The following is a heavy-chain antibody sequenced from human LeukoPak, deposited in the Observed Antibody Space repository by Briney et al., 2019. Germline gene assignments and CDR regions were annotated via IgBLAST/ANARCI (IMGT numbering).Heavy chain of an antibody. V-gene: IGHV1-24*01. Sequence: GASVKVSCKVSGYTLTELSMHSVRQAPGKGGEWMGGFDPEDDEIIYAQRFQGRVTMTEDASTDTAYMELRSLRSEDTAVYYCATETGNFYFYSWGQGTLVTVSS. CDR2: FDPEDDEI. D-gene: IGHD1-7*01. CDR3: ATETGNFYFYS. CDR1: GYTLTELS. J-gene: IGHJ4*02.